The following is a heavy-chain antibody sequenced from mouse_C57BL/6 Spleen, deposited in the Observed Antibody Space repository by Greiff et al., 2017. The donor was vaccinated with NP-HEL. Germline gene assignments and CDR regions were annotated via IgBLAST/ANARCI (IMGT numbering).Heavy chain of an antibody. V-gene: IGHV1-82*01. CDR3: ARHGTTESHYFDY. D-gene: IGHD1-1*01. CDR1: GYAFSSSW. Sequence: VHLVESGPELVKPGASVKISCKASGYAFSSSWMNWVKQRPGKGLEWIGRIYPGDGDTNYNGKFKGKATLTADKSSSTAYMQLSSLTSEDSAVYFCARHGTTESHYFDYWGQGTTLTVSS. J-gene: IGHJ2*01. CDR2: IYPGDGDT.